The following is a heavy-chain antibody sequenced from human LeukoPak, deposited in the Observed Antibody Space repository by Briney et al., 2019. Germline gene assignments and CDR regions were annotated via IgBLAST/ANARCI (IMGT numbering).Heavy chain of an antibody. Sequence: GASVKVSCKASGYTFTSYYMHWVRQAPGQGLEWMGIINPSGGSTSYAQKFQGRVTMTRDMSTSTVYMELSSLRSEDTAVYYCARVLGRGDIGGHWGQGTLVTVSS. D-gene: IGHD2-15*01. CDR1: GYTFTSYY. J-gene: IGHJ4*02. CDR2: INPSGGST. V-gene: IGHV1-46*01. CDR3: ARVLGRGDIGGH.